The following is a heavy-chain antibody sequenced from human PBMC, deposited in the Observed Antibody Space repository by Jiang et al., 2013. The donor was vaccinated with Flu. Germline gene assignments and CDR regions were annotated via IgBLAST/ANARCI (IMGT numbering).Heavy chain of an antibody. CDR1: GFTFSNYV. D-gene: IGHD3-16*01. V-gene: IGHV3-23*01. J-gene: IGHJ6*03. CDR3: AKDSFKSDYFYYMDV. CDR2: ISGSGGST. Sequence: QLLESGGGLVQPGGSLRLSCAASGFTFSNYVMTWVRQAPGKGLEWVSAISGSGGSTYYADSVKGRFTLSRDNSKNTLYLQMNSLRAEDTALYYCAKDSFKSDYFYYMDVWGKGTTVTVSS.